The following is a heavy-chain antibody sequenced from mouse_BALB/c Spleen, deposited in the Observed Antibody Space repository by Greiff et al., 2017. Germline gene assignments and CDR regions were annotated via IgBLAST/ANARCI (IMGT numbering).Heavy chain of an antibody. CDR1: GFSLTSYD. V-gene: IGHV2-9-2*01. CDR3: VRDGLYAMDY. Sequence: VQGVESGPGLVAPSQSLSITCTVSGFSLTSYDISWIRQPPGKGLEWLGVIWTGGGTNYNSAFMSRLSISKDNSKSQVFLKMNSLQTDDTAIYYCVRDGLYAMDYWGQGTSVTVSS. CDR2: IWTGGGT. J-gene: IGHJ4*01.